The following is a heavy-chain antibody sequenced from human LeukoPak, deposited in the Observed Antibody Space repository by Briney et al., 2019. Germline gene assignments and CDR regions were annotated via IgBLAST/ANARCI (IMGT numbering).Heavy chain of an antibody. V-gene: IGHV3-23*01. CDR1: EITLSNYG. J-gene: IGHJ4*02. CDR3: AKDGGSTLPYYFDW. D-gene: IGHD2-2*01. Sequence: PGGSLRLSCAVSEITLSNYGMSWVRQAPGRGLEWVSVITGIGGGTYYAESVEGRFTVSRDNSKNTVYLQMNSLRADDTAVYYCAKDGGSTLPYYFDWWGQGTLVTVAS. CDR2: ITGIGGGT.